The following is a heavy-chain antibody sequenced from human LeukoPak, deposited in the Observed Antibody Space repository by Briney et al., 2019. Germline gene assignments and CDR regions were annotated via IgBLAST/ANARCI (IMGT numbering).Heavy chain of an antibody. V-gene: IGHV3-23*01. CDR2: ISGRGGNT. Sequence: GGSLRLSCTASGFTFSSYAMSWVRQAPGKGLEWVSAISGRGGNTYYADSVKGRFTISRDNSKNTLYLQMNSLRAEDTAVYYCAREPSGYCSSTSCYHWFDPWGQGTLVTVSS. CDR1: GFTFSSYA. CDR3: AREPSGYCSSTSCYHWFDP. J-gene: IGHJ5*02. D-gene: IGHD2-2*03.